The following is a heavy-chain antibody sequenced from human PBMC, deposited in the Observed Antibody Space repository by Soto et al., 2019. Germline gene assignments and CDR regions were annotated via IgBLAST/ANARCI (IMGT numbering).Heavy chain of an antibody. D-gene: IGHD2-2*01. Sequence: SETLSLTCTVSGDPINNYYWSWIRQPPGRGLEWIGYIYYSGNTNYNPSLKSRVTISVDTSKNQFSLKLSSVTAADTAVYYCARVPTPWGQGTLVTVSS. J-gene: IGHJ5*02. CDR1: GDPINNYY. CDR3: ARVPTP. V-gene: IGHV4-59*12. CDR2: IYYSGNT.